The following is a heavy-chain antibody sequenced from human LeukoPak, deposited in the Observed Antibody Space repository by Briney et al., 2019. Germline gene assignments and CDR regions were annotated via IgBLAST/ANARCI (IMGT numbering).Heavy chain of an antibody. CDR1: GGSISSYY. V-gene: IGHV4-59*12. CDR2: IYYRGST. D-gene: IGHD3-22*01. Sequence: SETLSLTCTVSGGSISSYYWSWIRQPPGMGLEWIGYIYYRGSTNYNPSLKSRVTISVDTSKNQFSLKLSSVTAADTAVYYCARASSYSSGHYFDYWGQGTLVTVSS. CDR3: ARASSYSSGHYFDY. J-gene: IGHJ4*02.